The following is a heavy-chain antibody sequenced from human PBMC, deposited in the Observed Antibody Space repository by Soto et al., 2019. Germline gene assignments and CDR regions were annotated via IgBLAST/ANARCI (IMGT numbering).Heavy chain of an antibody. CDR1: GFTVSSNY. J-gene: IGHJ6*02. V-gene: IGHV3-66*01. Sequence: EVQLVESGGGLVQPGGSLRLSCAASGFTVSSNYMSWVRQAPGKGLEWVSVIYSGGSTYYADSVKGRFTISRDNSKNTLYLQMNSLRAEDTAVYYCARAPFWDSYYGMDVWGQGTTVTVSS. D-gene: IGHD1-26*01. CDR2: IYSGGST. CDR3: ARAPFWDSYYGMDV.